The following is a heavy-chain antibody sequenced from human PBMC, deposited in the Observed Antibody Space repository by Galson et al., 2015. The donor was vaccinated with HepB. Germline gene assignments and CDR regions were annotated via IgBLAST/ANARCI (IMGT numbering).Heavy chain of an antibody. CDR3: ARDRAVAGDAFDI. Sequence: SLRLSCAASGFTFSSYWMHWVRQAPGKGLVWVSRINSDGSSTSYADSVKGRFTISRDNAKNTLYLQMNSLRAEDTAVYYCARDRAVAGDAFDIWGQGTMVTVSS. V-gene: IGHV3-74*01. J-gene: IGHJ3*02. CDR2: INSDGSST. D-gene: IGHD3-10*01. CDR1: GFTFSSYW.